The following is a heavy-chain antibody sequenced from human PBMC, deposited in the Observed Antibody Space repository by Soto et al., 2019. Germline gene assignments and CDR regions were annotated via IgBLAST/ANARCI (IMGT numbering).Heavy chain of an antibody. CDR2: INWNSAKI. D-gene: IGHD5-18*01. CDR1: GLTFDDYA. Sequence: GGSLRLSCEASGLTFDDYAMHWVRKRPGKALEWVSVINWNSAKIGYADSVKGRFTISRDNAKNSLFLDMNSLRSEDSALYYCSICWGYGNFGSLASWGQGTLVPVSS. CDR3: SICWGYGNFGSLAS. J-gene: IGHJ4*02. V-gene: IGHV3-9*01.